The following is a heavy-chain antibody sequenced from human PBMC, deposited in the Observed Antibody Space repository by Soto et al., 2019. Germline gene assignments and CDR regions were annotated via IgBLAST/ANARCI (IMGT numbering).Heavy chain of an antibody. V-gene: IGHV4-39*01. CDR3: ARHLYYDISPGYLRPYHYYGMDV. CDR2: LYYSDYT. D-gene: IGHD3-9*01. J-gene: IGHJ6*02. Sequence: PSETLSLTCTVSDGSISTSSYYWGWIRQPPGKGLEWIGSLYYSDYTDSNPSLRSRVTISVDTSRNQFSLNLTSVTAADTAVYYCARHLYYDISPGYLRPYHYYGMDVWGQGTTVTVSS. CDR1: DGSISTSSYY.